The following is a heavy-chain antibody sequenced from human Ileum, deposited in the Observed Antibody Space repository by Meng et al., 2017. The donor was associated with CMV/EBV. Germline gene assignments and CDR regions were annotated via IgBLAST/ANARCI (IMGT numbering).Heavy chain of an antibody. CDR1: GDSISSYH. CDR2: IYTSGSS. Sequence: QVKLQESGQGLVKPSEPLSLTCGVSGDSISSYHWGWIRQPAGKGLEWIGRIYTSGSSSYNPSLKSRVTMSVDKSKNQVSLKLTSVTAADTAVYYCARDVRLVGHFDYWGQGTLVTVSS. D-gene: IGHD2-15*01. CDR3: ARDVRLVGHFDY. V-gene: IGHV4-4*07. J-gene: IGHJ4*02.